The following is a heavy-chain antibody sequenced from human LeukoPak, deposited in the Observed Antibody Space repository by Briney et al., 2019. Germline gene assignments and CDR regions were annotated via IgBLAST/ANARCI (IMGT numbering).Heavy chain of an antibody. J-gene: IGHJ4*02. V-gene: IGHV4-39*01. Sequence: SETLSLTCTVSAGSIRSYYWGWIRQPPGKGLEWIGSIYYSGSTYYNPSLKSRVTISVDTSKNQFSLKLSSVTAADTAVYYCARLWLGVVRGAIDYWGQGTLVTVSS. CDR3: ARLWLGVVRGAIDY. CDR1: AGSIRSYY. CDR2: IYYSGST. D-gene: IGHD3-10*01.